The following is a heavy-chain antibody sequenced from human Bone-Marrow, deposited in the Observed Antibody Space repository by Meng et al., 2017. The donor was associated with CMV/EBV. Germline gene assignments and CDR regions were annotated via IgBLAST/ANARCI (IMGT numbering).Heavy chain of an antibody. CDR1: GGSISSYY. D-gene: IGHD4-23*01. CDR3: ASSMVVTPHWYFDL. CDR2: IYYSGST. J-gene: IGHJ2*01. V-gene: IGHV4-59*08. Sequence: SETLSLTCTVSGGSISSYYWSWIRQPPGKGLEWIGYIYYSGSTYYNPSLKSRVTISVDTSKNQFSLKLSSVTAADTAVYYCASSMVVTPHWYFDLWGRGTLVTVYS.